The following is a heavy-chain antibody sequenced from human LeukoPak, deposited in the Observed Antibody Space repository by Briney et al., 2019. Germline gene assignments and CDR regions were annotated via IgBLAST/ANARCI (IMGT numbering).Heavy chain of an antibody. V-gene: IGHV3-30*04. D-gene: IGHD5-18*01. CDR2: ISYDGSNK. CDR3: ARGRRYSYGAFDY. CDR1: GFTFSSYA. Sequence: GRSMRLSCAASGFTFSSYAMHWVRQAPGKGLEWVAVISYDGSNKYYADSVKGRFTISRDNSKNTLYLQMNSLRAEDTAVYYCARGRRYSYGAFDYWGQGTLVTVSS. J-gene: IGHJ4*02.